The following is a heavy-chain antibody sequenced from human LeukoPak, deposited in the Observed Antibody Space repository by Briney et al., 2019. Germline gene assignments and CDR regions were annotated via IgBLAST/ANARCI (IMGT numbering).Heavy chain of an antibody. CDR3: ARAFEDIVVVPAALFPTYYYYGMDV. V-gene: IGHV3-30-3*01. CDR2: ISYDGSNK. J-gene: IGHJ6*02. D-gene: IGHD2-2*01. Sequence: GGSLRLSCAASGFTFSSYAMHWVRQAPGKGLEWVAVISYDGSNKYYADSVKGRFTISRDNSKNTLYLQMNSLRAEDTAVYYCARAFEDIVVVPAALFPTYYYYGMDVWGQGTTVTVSS. CDR1: GFTFSSYA.